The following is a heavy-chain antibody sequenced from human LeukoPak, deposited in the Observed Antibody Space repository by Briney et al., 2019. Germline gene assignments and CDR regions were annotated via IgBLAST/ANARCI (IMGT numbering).Heavy chain of an antibody. CDR3: ASSGYPYDPYYMDV. D-gene: IGHD5-12*01. V-gene: IGHV1-18*01. CDR2: ISAYNGNT. CDR1: GYTFTSYG. J-gene: IGHJ6*03. Sequence: ASVKVSCKASGYTFTSYGISWVRQAPGQGLEWMGWISAYNGNTNYAQKLQGRVTMTTDTSTSTAYMELRSLRSDDTAVYYCASSGYPYDPYYMDVWGKGTTVTVSS.